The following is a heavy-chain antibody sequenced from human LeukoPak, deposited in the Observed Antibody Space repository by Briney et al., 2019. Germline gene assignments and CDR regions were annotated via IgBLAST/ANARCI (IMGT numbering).Heavy chain of an antibody. J-gene: IGHJ6*02. Sequence: SETLSLTCAVYGGSFSGYYWSWIRQPPGKGLEWIGEINHSGSTNYNPSLKSRVTISVDTSKNQFSLKLSSVTAADTAVYYCARANDYSNQYYYYGMDVWGQGTTVTVSS. CDR2: INHSGST. D-gene: IGHD4-11*01. CDR1: GGSFSGYY. V-gene: IGHV4-34*01. CDR3: ARANDYSNQYYYYGMDV.